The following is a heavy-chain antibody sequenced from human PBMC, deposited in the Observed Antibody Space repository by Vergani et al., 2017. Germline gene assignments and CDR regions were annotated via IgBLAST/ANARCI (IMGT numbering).Heavy chain of an antibody. D-gene: IGHD3-22*01. CDR3: ARHHDSSGYSPDY. Sequence: EVQLVESGGGLVQPGGSLRLSCSASGFTFSSYDMHWVRQATGKGLEWVSAIGTAGDTYYPGSVKGRFTISRENAKNSLYLQMNSLRAEDTAMYYCARHHDSSGYSPDYWGQGTLVTVSS. CDR2: IGTAGDT. J-gene: IGHJ4*02. V-gene: IGHV3-13*04. CDR1: GFTFSSYD.